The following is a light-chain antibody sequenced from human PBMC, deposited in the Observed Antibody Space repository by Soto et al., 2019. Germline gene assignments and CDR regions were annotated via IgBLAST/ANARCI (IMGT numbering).Light chain of an antibody. CDR3: QQSYSTPWT. CDR2: STS. V-gene: IGKV1-39*01. Sequence: DIQMTQSPSSLSAYIGDRVTITCRASQSIDSYLNWYQQKPGKAPKLLIYSTSSLQSGVPSRFSGSGSGTDFTLTISTLQPDDFATYFCQQSYSTPWTFGQGTKRE. J-gene: IGKJ2*01. CDR1: QSIDSY.